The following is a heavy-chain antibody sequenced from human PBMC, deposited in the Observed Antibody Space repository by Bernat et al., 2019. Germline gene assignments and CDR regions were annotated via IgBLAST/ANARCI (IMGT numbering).Heavy chain of an antibody. CDR1: GYTFTSYG. V-gene: IGHV1-18*01. D-gene: IGHD5-18*01. CDR2: ISGYNGNT. CDR3: ARDRFTAMVNRQLDY. J-gene: IGHJ4*02. Sequence: QVQLVQSGAEVKKPGASVKVSCKASGYTFTSYGISWVRQAPGQGLEWLGWISGYNGNTNYAQKLQGRVTMTTDTSTSTAYMELRSLRSDDTAVYYCARDRFTAMVNRQLDYWGQGTLVTVSS.